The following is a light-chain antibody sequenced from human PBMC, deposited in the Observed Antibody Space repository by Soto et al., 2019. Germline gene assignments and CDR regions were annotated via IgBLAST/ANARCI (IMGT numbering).Light chain of an antibody. CDR1: QSVSSY. CDR3: QQSYSTPRT. Sequence: EILLTQSPATLSLSPGERATLSCRASQSVSSYLAWYQQKPGQAPRLLIHDASKRATGIPARFSGSGSGTDFTLTISSLQPEDFATYYCQQSYSTPRTFGQGTKVDIK. J-gene: IGKJ1*01. CDR2: DAS. V-gene: IGKV3-11*01.